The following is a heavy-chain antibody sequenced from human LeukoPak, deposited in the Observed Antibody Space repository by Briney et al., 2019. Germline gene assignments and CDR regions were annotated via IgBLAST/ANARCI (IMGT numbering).Heavy chain of an antibody. Sequence: KSSETLSLTCTVSVGSLSGFCWSWIRQPPGKGLEWIGYVYSSGPNTYNPSLNSRVTISVDTSTSQFSLNLSSVTAADTAVYYCARGDGYNFYWGQGTLVTVSS. CDR1: VGSLSGFC. D-gene: IGHD5-24*01. J-gene: IGHJ4*02. CDR3: ARGDGYNFY. CDR2: VYSSGPN. V-gene: IGHV4-59*01.